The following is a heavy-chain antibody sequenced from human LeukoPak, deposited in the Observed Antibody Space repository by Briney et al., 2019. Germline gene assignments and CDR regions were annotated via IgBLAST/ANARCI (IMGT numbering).Heavy chain of an antibody. CDR2: ISSNGGST. D-gene: IGHD1-14*01. Sequence: PGGSLRLSCAASGFTFSSYAMHWFRQAPGKGLEYVSAISSNGGSTCYANSVKGRFTISRDNSKNTLYLQMGSLRAEDMAVYYCAVSRTAYYYYGMDVWGQGTTVTVSS. V-gene: IGHV3-64*01. CDR3: AVSRTAYYYYGMDV. CDR1: GFTFSSYA. J-gene: IGHJ6*02.